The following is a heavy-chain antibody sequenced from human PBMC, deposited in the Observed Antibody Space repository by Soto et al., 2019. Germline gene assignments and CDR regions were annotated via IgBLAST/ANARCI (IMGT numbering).Heavy chain of an antibody. J-gene: IGHJ4*02. CDR3: AREINSHFDY. CDR2: MSYDGSDK. D-gene: IGHD2-15*01. Sequence: QVQLVESGGGVVQPGRSLRLSCAASGLTFSSYGMNWVSQAPGKGLEWVAVMSYDGSDKYYADSVKGRFTISRDNSKNTLFLQMNSLRADDTAVYYCAREINSHFDYWGQGTLVTVSS. V-gene: IGHV3-30-3*01. CDR1: GLTFSSYG.